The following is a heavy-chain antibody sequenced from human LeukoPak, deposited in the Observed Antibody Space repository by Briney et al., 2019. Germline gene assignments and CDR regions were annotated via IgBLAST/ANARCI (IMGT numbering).Heavy chain of an antibody. CDR3: ARGRPYFDY. D-gene: IGHD1-1*01. V-gene: IGHV3-48*01. CDR2: ISSRSSTI. Sequence: GGSLRLSCAASGFTFSNYTMNWVRQAPGKGLEWVSYISSRSSTIYYTDSVKGRFTISRDNAKNSLYLQMNSLRAEDTAVYYCARGRPYFDYWGQGTLVTVSS. J-gene: IGHJ4*02. CDR1: GFTFSNYT.